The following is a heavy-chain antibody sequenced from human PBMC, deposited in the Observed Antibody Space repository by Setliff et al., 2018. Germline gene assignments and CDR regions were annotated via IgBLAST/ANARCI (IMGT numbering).Heavy chain of an antibody. CDR2: IWNDGSSK. CDR1: GFTFSSYS. CDR3: AKMAGYCSSTSCSHYYYYMDV. J-gene: IGHJ6*03. Sequence: GGSLRLSCAASGFTFSSYSMSWVRQAPGKGLEWVALIWNDGSSKFYGDSVKGRFTISRDNSKNTLYLQMNSLRAEDTAVYYCAKMAGYCSSTSCSHYYYYMDVWGKGTTVTVSS. D-gene: IGHD2-2*01. V-gene: IGHV3-33*06.